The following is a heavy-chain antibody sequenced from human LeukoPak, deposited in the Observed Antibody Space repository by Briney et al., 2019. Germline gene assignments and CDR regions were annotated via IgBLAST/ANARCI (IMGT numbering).Heavy chain of an antibody. CDR1: GGSISSYY. CDR3: ARHYDFWSGYPADWFDS. D-gene: IGHD3-3*01. Sequence: SETLSLTCTVSGGSISSYYWSWIRQPPGKGLEWIGYIYCSGSTNYNPSLKSRVTISVDTSKNQFSLKLSSVTAADTAVYYCARHYDFWSGYPADWFDSWGQGTLVTVSS. V-gene: IGHV4-59*08. CDR2: IYCSGST. J-gene: IGHJ5*01.